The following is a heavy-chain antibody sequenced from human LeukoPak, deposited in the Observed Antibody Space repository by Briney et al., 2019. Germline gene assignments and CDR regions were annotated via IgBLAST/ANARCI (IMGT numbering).Heavy chain of an antibody. CDR2: INHSGST. J-gene: IGHJ4*02. D-gene: IGHD6-19*01. Sequence: GSLRLSCAASGFTFSSYMMNWVRQAPGKGLEWIGEINHSGSTNYNPSLKSRVTISVDTSKNQFSLKLSSVTAADTAVYYCARGPWGSGWYLQDYFDYWGQGTLVTVSS. V-gene: IGHV4-34*01. CDR3: ARGPWGSGWYLQDYFDY. CDR1: GFTFSSYM.